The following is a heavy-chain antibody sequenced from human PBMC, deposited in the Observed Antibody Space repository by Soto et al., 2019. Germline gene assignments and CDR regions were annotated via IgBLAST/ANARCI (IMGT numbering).Heavy chain of an antibody. J-gene: IGHJ6*01. CDR3: VKDATSIAAAEYYYYYGMDA. D-gene: IGHD6-13*01. CDR1: GFTFDDYT. CDR2: ISWDGGST. Sequence: GSLRLSCAASGFTFDDYTMHWVRQAPGKGLEWVSLISWDGGSTYYADSVKGRFTISRDNSKNSLYLQMNSLRTEDTVLYYCVKDATSIAAAEYYYYYGMDAWGQGTTVTVSS. V-gene: IGHV3-43*01.